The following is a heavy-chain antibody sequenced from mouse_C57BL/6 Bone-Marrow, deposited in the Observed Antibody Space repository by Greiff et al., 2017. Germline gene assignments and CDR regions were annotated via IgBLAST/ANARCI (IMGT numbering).Heavy chain of an antibody. V-gene: IGHV1-26*01. CDR2: INPNNGGT. D-gene: IGHD1-1*01. J-gene: IGHJ2*01. Sequence: VQLQQSGPELVKPGASVKISCKASGYTFTDYYMNWVKQSPGKSLEWIGDINPNNGGTSYNQKLKGKATLSVDKSSSTAYMELRSLTSEDSAVYYCAGDYYGSSWYFDYWGQGTILTVSS. CDR1: GYTFTDYY. CDR3: AGDYYGSSWYFDY.